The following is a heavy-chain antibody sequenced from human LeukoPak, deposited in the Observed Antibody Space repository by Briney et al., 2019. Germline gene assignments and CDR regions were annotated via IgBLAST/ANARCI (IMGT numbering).Heavy chain of an antibody. Sequence: PSETLSLTCAVYGGSFSGYYWSWLRQPPGKGLEWIGEINHSGSNNYNPSLKSRVTISVDTSKNQFSLKLSSVTAADTAVYYCARGYDILTGYLDYWGQGTLVTVSS. J-gene: IGHJ4*02. CDR2: INHSGSN. CDR1: GGSFSGYY. D-gene: IGHD3-9*01. V-gene: IGHV4-34*01. CDR3: ARGYDILTGYLDY.